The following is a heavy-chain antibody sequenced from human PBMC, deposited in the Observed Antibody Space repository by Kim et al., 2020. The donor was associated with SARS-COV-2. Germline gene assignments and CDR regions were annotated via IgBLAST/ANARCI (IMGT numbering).Heavy chain of an antibody. Sequence: GGSLRLSCAASGFTFSNAWMSWVRQAPGKGLEWVGRIKSKTDGGTTDYAAPVKGRFTISRDDSKNTLYLQMNSLKTEDTAVYYCTSDRIYDYVWGSYPPWENWGQGTLVTVSS. CDR1: GFTFSNAW. D-gene: IGHD3-16*02. CDR2: IKSKTDGGTT. CDR3: TSDRIYDYVWGSYPPWEN. J-gene: IGHJ4*02. V-gene: IGHV3-15*01.